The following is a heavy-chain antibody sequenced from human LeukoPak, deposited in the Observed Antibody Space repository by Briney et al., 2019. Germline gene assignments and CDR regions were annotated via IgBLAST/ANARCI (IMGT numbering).Heavy chain of an antibody. J-gene: IGHJ4*02. CDR3: ARDVGSNFDY. CDR2: TYYRSKWYS. Sequence: SQTLTLTCAISGGSVSGNSASWNWIRQSTSRGLEWLGRTYYRSKWYSDFAVSVKRRITINPDISKNQFTLQLNAVTPEDTAVYFCARDVGSNFDYWGQGTLVTVSS. D-gene: IGHD1-26*01. V-gene: IGHV6-1*01. CDR1: GGSVSGNSAS.